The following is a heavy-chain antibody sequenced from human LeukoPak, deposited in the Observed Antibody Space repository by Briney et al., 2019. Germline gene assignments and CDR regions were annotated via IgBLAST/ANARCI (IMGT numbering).Heavy chain of an antibody. Sequence: ASVKVSCKASGYTFTGYYMHWVRQAPGQGLEWMGRINPNSGGTNYAQKFQGRVTMTRDTSIGTAYTELSRLRSDDTAVYYCAMNVLRYFDWLLDDYYMDVWGKGTTVTVSS. CDR3: AMNVLRYFDWLLDDYYMDV. V-gene: IGHV1-2*06. D-gene: IGHD3-9*01. CDR2: INPNSGGT. CDR1: GYTFTGYY. J-gene: IGHJ6*03.